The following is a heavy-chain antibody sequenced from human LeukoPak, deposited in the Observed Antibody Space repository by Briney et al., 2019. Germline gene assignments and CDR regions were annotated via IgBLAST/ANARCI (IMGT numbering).Heavy chain of an antibody. D-gene: IGHD3-22*01. V-gene: IGHV4-30-4*07. CDR3: AGRPYYYDSSGTDY. Sequence: SQTLSLTCAVSGGSISSGGYSWSWIRQPPGKGLEWIGYIYYSGSTNYNPSLKSRVTISVDTSKNQFSLKLSSVTAADTAVYYCAGRPYYYDSSGTDYWGQGTLVTVSS. J-gene: IGHJ4*02. CDR1: GGSISSGGYS. CDR2: IYYSGST.